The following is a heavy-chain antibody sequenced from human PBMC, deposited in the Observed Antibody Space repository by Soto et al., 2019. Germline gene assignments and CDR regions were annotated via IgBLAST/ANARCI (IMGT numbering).Heavy chain of an antibody. Sequence: GASVKVSCKASGYTFTSYYMHWVRQAPGQGLEWMGIINPSGGSTSYAQKFQGRVTMTRDTSTSTVYMELSSLRSEDTAVYYCARDLRPGSYLPTFHYWGQGTLVTVSS. D-gene: IGHD1-26*01. J-gene: IGHJ4*02. CDR2: INPSGGST. V-gene: IGHV1-46*01. CDR1: GYTFTSYY. CDR3: ARDLRPGSYLPTFHY.